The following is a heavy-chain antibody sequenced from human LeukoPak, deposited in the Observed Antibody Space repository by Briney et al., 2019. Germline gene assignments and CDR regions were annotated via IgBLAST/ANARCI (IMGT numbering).Heavy chain of an antibody. V-gene: IGHV4-39*07. CDR3: ASESPGYYDSSGYGPIDY. CDR2: INHSGST. Sequence: SETLSLTCTVSGGSISSSSYYWGWIRQPPGKGLEWIGEINHSGSTNYNPSLKSRVTISVDTSKNQFSLKLSSVTAADTAVYYCASESPGYYDSSGYGPIDYWGQGTLVTVSS. D-gene: IGHD3-22*01. J-gene: IGHJ4*02. CDR1: GGSISSSSYY.